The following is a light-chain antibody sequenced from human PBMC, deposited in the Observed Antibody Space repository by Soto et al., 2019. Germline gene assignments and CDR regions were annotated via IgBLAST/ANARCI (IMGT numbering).Light chain of an antibody. CDR2: DVS. J-gene: IGLJ1*01. CDR3: ISYTSSSTYV. CDR1: SSDVGGYNY. Sequence: QSVLTQPASVSGSPGQSITISCSGTSSDVGGYNYVSWYQHHPGKAPKLMIYDVSYRPSGVSNRFSGSKSGNTASLTIPGLQAEDEADYHCISYTSSSTYVFGAGTKVTVL. V-gene: IGLV2-14*01.